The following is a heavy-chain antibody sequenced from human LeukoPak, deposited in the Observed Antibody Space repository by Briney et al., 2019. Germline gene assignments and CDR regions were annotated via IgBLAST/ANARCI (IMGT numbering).Heavy chain of an antibody. Sequence: SVKVSCKASGGTFSSYAISWVRQAPGQGLEWMGRVIPIFGTANYAQKFQGRVTITTDESTSTAYMELSSLRSEDTAVYYCARERGGSGYCDIWGQGTMVTVSS. CDR1: GGTFSSYA. D-gene: IGHD3-22*01. V-gene: IGHV1-69*05. CDR2: VIPIFGTA. J-gene: IGHJ3*02. CDR3: ARERGGSGYCDI.